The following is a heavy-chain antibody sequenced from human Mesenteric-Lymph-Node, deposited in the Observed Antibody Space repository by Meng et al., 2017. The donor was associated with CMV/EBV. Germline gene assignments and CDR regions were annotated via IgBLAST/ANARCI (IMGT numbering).Heavy chain of an antibody. D-gene: IGHD6-13*01. Sequence: GGSLRLSCAASGFTFSSYTMHWVRQAPGKGLEWVANINQDGSEKYYVDSVKGRFTISRDNAKNSVYLQMNSLRAEDTAVYYCECSTLYWGQGTLVTVSS. J-gene: IGHJ4*02. V-gene: IGHV3-7*01. CDR1: GFTFSSYT. CDR3: ECSTLY. CDR2: INQDGSEK.